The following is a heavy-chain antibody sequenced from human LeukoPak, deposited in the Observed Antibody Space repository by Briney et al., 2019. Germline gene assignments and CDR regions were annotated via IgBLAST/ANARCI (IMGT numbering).Heavy chain of an antibody. J-gene: IGHJ4*02. CDR2: INHSGST. CDR1: GGSFSGYY. D-gene: IGHD2/OR15-2a*01. CDR3: AGHHPRNTVDF. Sequence: NTSETLSLTCAVYGGSFSGYYWSWIRQPPGKGLEWIGEINHSGSTNYNPSLKSRVTISVDTSKNQFSLKLSSVTVADTAVYYCAGHHPRNTVDFWGQGTLVTVSS. V-gene: IGHV4-34*01.